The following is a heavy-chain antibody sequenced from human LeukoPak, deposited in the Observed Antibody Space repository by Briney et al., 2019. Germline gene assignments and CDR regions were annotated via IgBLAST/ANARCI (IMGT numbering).Heavy chain of an antibody. CDR1: GYTFTSYG. CDR3: ARGIYGDY. V-gene: IGHV1-18*01. CDR2: ISAYNGNP. Sequence: ASVKVSSKASGYTFTSYGISWVRQAPGQGREWMGWISAYNGNPNDAQKLQGRVTITTDTSTSPAYMELSSLTSADPAAYYCARGIYGDYRGQGALVTVSS. D-gene: IGHD3-10*01. J-gene: IGHJ4*02.